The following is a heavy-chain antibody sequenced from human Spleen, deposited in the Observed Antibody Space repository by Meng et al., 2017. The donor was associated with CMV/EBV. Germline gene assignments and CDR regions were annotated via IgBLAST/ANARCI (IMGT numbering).Heavy chain of an antibody. CDR2: TRNKANSYTT. J-gene: IGHJ3*02. Sequence: GGSLRLSCAASGFTLSDYYMDWVRQAPGRGLEWVARTRNKANSYTTEYAASAKGRFTISRDASKNSLNLQMNSLTIEDTALYYCARGRGAWDAYDIWGQGTLVTVS. CDR1: GFTLSDYY. V-gene: IGHV3-72*01. CDR3: ARGRGAWDAYDI.